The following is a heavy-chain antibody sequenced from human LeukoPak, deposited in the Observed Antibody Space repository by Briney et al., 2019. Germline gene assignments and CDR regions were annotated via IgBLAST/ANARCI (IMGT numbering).Heavy chain of an antibody. CDR2: ITASGDST. Sequence: GGSLRLSCAGSGFPFSSYPISWVRQPPGKGLEWVSAITASGDSTYSADSVKGRFTISRDNSKNTLYLQMNSLRAEDTAVYYCARSPPETEEMATIPFDYWGQGTLVTVSS. D-gene: IGHD5-24*01. CDR1: GFPFSSYP. J-gene: IGHJ4*02. CDR3: ARSPPETEEMATIPFDY. V-gene: IGHV3-23*01.